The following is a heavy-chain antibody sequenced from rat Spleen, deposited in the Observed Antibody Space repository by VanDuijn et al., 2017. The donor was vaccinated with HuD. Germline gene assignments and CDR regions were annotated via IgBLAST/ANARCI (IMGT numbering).Heavy chain of an antibody. CDR3: ASLMDTPDYLGVMDV. D-gene: IGHD1-6*01. CDR2: ISYDGSTI. J-gene: IGHJ4*01. V-gene: IGHV5-29*01. Sequence: EVQLVESDGGLVQPGRSLKLSCAASGFTFSDYYMAWVRQAPRKGLEWVARISYDGSTISYRDSVKGRFTISRDNARNTLYLQMDSLRSEDTATYYCASLMDTPDYLGVMDVWGQGASVTVSS. CDR1: GFTFSDYY.